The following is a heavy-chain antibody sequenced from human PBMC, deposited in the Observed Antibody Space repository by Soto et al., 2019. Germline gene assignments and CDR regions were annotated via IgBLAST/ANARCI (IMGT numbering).Heavy chain of an antibody. J-gene: IGHJ4*02. V-gene: IGHV3-30*18. Sequence: PGGSLRLSCTVSGFTFGTYGMHWVRQAPGKGLEWVASTSYDGNNKYYADSLKGRFTISRDNSKKMVYLQMTSLGPEDTAVYYCAKGGGTARDFDYWGQGALVTVSS. CDR1: GFTFGTYG. D-gene: IGHD1-26*01. CDR2: TSYDGNNK. CDR3: AKGGGTARDFDY.